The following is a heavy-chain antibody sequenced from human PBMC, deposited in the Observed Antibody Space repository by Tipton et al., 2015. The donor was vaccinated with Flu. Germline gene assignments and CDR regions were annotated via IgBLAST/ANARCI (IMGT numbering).Heavy chain of an antibody. CDR2: IYYSGST. CDR1: GGSISSYY. J-gene: IGHJ4*02. Sequence: LRLSCTVSGGSISSYYWSWIRQPPGKGLEWIGYIYYSGSTNYNPSLKSRVTISVDTSKNQFSLKLNSVTAADTAVYYCARFIAAAADYWGQGTLVTVSS. D-gene: IGHD6-13*01. V-gene: IGHV4-59*01. CDR3: ARFIAAAADY.